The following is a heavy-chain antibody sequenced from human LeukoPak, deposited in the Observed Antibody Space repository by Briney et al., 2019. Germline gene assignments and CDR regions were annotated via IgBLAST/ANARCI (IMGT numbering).Heavy chain of an antibody. CDR2: ISGSGGST. CDR1: GFTFSSYA. V-gene: IGHV3-23*01. J-gene: IGHJ4*02. D-gene: IGHD2-2*02. CDR3: AKDISPRYCSSTSCYTGLDY. Sequence: PGGSLRLSCAASGFTFSSYAMSWVRQAPGKGLEWVSAISGSGGSTYYADSVKGRFTISRDNSKNTLYLQMNSLRAEDTAVYYCAKDISPRYCSSTSCYTGLDYWGQGTLVTVSS.